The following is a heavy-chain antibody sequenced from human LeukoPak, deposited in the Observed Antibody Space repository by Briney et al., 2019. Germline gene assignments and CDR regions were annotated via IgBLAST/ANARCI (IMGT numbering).Heavy chain of an antibody. CDR1: GYTLTSYA. CDR3: ACRGVIMGYYYGMDV. CDR2: INTNTGNP. D-gene: IGHD3-10*01. Sequence: ASVKVSCKASGYTLTSYAMNWVRQAPGQGLEWMGWINTNTGNPTYAQGFTGRFVFSLDTSVSTAYLQISSLKAEDTAVYYCACRGVIMGYYYGMDVWGQGTTVTVSS. J-gene: IGHJ6*02. V-gene: IGHV7-4-1*02.